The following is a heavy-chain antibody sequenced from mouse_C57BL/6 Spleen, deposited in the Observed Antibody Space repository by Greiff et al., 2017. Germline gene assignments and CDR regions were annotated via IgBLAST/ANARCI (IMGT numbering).Heavy chain of an antibody. CDR1: GFTFSSYT. CDR3: ARQEYDYDGFAY. J-gene: IGHJ3*01. V-gene: IGHV5-9*01. CDR2: ISGGGGNT. Sequence: DVQLVESGGGLVKPGGSLKLSCAASGFTFSSYTMSWVRQTPEKRLEWVATISGGGGNTYYPDSVKGRFTISRDNAKNTLYLQMRSLRSEDTALYYCARQEYDYDGFAYWGQGTLVTVSA. D-gene: IGHD2-4*01.